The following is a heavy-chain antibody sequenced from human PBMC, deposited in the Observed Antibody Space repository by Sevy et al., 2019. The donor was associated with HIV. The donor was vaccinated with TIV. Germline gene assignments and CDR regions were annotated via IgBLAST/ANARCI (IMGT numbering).Heavy chain of an antibody. D-gene: IGHD6-6*01. CDR1: GGTFSSYA. CDR3: ARGYSSSSYYYYYMDV. CDR2: IIPIFGTA. Sequence: ASVKVSCKASGGTFSSYAISWVRQAPGQGLEWMGGIIPIFGTANYAQKFQGRVTITADKSTSTAYRELSSLRSEDTAAYYCARGYSSSSYYYYYMDVWGKGTTVTVSS. J-gene: IGHJ6*03. V-gene: IGHV1-69*06.